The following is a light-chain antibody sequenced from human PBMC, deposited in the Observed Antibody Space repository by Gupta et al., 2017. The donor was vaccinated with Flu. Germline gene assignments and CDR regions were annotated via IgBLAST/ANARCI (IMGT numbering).Light chain of an antibody. CDR2: QVS. V-gene: IGLV2-14*01. CDR3: SSDTSFTTVV. Sequence: QSALIQPASVSGSPGQSIIISCTGTGSDVGGYNYVSWYQQHPGKAPKVMISQVSHRPSGVANRFSGSKSGNTASLTIAGLQAEDEADYYCSSDTSFTTVVFGGGTKLTVL. CDR1: GSDVGGYNY. J-gene: IGLJ2*01.